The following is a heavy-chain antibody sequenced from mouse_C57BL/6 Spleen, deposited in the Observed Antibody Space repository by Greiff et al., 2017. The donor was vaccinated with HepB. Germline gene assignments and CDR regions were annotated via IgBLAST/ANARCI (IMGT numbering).Heavy chain of an antibody. J-gene: IGHJ1*03. Sequence: QVQLQQPGAELVRPGTSVKLSCKASGYTFTSYWMHWVKQRPGQGLEWIGVIDPSDSYTNYNQKFKGKATLTVDTSSSTAYMQLSSLTSEDSAVYYCARGDTTVDGWYFDVWGTGTTVTVSS. CDR3: ARGDTTVDGWYFDV. CDR2: IDPSDSYT. V-gene: IGHV1-59*01. CDR1: GYTFTSYW. D-gene: IGHD1-1*01.